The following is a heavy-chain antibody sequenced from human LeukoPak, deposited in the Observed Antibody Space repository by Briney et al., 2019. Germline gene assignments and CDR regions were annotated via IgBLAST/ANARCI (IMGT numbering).Heavy chain of an antibody. V-gene: IGHV3-30-3*01. CDR3: AREVAIFGVVIDY. D-gene: IGHD3-3*01. J-gene: IGHJ4*02. Sequence: GGSLRLSCAASGFTFRSYAMHWVRQAPGKGLEWVAVISYDGSNKYYADSVKGRFTISRDNSKNTLYLQMNSLRAEDTAVYYCAREVAIFGVVIDYWGQGTLVTVSS. CDR2: ISYDGSNK. CDR1: GFTFRSYA.